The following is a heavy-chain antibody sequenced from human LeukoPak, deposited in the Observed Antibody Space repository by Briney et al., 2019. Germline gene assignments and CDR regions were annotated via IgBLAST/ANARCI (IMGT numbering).Heavy chain of an antibody. CDR1: GGSFSGYY. CDR2: INHSGST. D-gene: IGHD7-27*01. V-gene: IGHV4-34*01. CDR3: ARSSDLGPYGMDV. Sequence: PSETLSLTCAVYGGSFSGYYWSWIRQPPGKGLEWIGEINHSGSTNYNPSLKSRVTISVDTSKNQFSLKLSSVTPEDTAVYYCARSSDLGPYGMDVWGQGTTVTVSS. J-gene: IGHJ6*02.